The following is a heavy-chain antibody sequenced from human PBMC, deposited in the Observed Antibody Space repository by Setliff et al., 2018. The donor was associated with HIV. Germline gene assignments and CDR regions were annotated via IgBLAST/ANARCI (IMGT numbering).Heavy chain of an antibody. Sequence: ASVKVSCKLSGDTFNNSDINWVRQAPGQGLEWMAWMTPNSGDTGHAQRFQGRVTMTRNTSIHTAYLELNSLKSEDTAVYYCARAVGALDSSGYISYYFDLWGQGTLVTVSS. V-gene: IGHV1-8*02. CDR1: GDTFNNSD. CDR3: ARAVGALDSSGYISYYFDL. D-gene: IGHD3-22*01. CDR2: MTPNSGDT. J-gene: IGHJ4*02.